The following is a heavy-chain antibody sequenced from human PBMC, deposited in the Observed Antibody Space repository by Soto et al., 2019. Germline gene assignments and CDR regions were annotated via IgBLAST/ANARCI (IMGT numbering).Heavy chain of an antibody. D-gene: IGHD5-18*01. CDR2: IISIFGTA. V-gene: IGHV1-69*13. Sequence: ASVKVSCKASGGTFSSYAISWVRQAPGQGLEWMGGIISIFGTANYAQKFQGRVTITADESTSTAYMELSSLRSEDTAVYYCARARLSGYSYGYYYGRDVWGKGTRVTVS. CDR3: ARARLSGYSYGYYYGRDV. CDR1: GGTFSSYA. J-gene: IGHJ6*04.